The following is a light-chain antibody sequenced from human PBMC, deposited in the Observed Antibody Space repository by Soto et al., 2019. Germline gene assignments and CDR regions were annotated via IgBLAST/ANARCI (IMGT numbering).Light chain of an antibody. CDR3: QEYSKWPLFT. CDR1: QSVGRN. V-gene: IGKV3-15*01. CDR2: AAS. J-gene: IGKJ3*01. Sequence: EIGVPQSPGILSVSPGDRATLSCRASQSVGRNLAWYQQKPGQAPTLLIYAASTRATGLPARFSGSGSGTDFTLTISSLQSEDFAVYYCQEYSKWPLFTFGPGTRVDIK.